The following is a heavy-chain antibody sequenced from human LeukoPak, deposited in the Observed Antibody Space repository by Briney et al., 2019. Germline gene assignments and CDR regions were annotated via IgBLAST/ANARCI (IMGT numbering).Heavy chain of an antibody. D-gene: IGHD3-10*01. V-gene: IGHV4-4*07. CDR2: VYSTGST. CDR3: ARGALYYYGSGSPLGY. J-gene: IGHJ4*02. Sequence: SETLSLTCTVSGGSITTHYWSWIRQPTGKELEWIGRVYSTGSTKYNPSLESRVTMSVDTSSNRFSLRLRSVTAADTAVYYCARGALYYYGSGSPLGYWGQGTLVTVSS. CDR1: GGSITTHY.